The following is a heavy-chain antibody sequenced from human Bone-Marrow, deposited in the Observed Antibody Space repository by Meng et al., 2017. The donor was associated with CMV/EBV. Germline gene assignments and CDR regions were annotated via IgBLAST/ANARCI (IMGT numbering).Heavy chain of an antibody. CDR2: IYPGDSDT. CDR1: FTSYW. CDR3: ARRATDCSDDICYARHFDY. D-gene: IGHD2-2*01. Sequence: FTSYWIGLLRPMPGNCLAWMGVIYPGDSDTAYSPSFQGQVTISAAKSINTTYLQWSSLKASDTAMYFCARRATDCSDDICYARHFDYWGQGTLVTVSS. V-gene: IGHV5-51*01. J-gene: IGHJ4*02.